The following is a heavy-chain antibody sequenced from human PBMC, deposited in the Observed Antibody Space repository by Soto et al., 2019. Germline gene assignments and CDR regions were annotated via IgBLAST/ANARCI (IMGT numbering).Heavy chain of an antibody. CDR2: IRSKANSYAT. CDR3: TRPVVGADYYYYYGMDV. D-gene: IGHD1-26*01. J-gene: IGHJ6*02. CDR1: GFTFSGSA. V-gene: IGHV3-73*01. Sequence: GGSLRLSCVASGFTFSGSAMRWVRQASGKGLEWVGRIRSKANSYATAYAASVKGRFTISRDDSKNTAYLQMNSLKTEDTAVYYCTRPVVGADYYYYYGMDVWGQGTTVTVSS.